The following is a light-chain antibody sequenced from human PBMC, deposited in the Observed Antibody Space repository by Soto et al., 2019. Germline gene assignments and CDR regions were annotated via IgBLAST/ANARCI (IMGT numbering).Light chain of an antibody. CDR1: QSIRYY. J-gene: IGKJ1*01. Sequence: DIQLTQSPPTLSASVGDRVTITCRASQSIRYYLAWYQQMPGKAPKLLIYGASSLQSGVPSRFSGSGSGTEFTRTISSLQPDDFATYFCQHHYSSSQTFGQGTKVEIK. CDR2: GAS. CDR3: QHHYSSSQT. V-gene: IGKV1-5*01.